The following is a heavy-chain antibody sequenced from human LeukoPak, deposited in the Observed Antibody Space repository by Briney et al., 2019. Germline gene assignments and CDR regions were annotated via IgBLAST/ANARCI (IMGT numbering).Heavy chain of an antibody. CDR2: IIPILGIA. D-gene: IGHD4-17*01. CDR1: GGTFSSYT. V-gene: IGHV1-69*04. J-gene: IGHJ4*02. Sequence: SVKVSCKASGGTFSSYTISWVRQAPGQGLEWMGRIIPILGIANYAQKFQGRVTITADKSTSTAYMELTSLRSEDTAVYYCARDHADYGDYGVDYRGQGTLVTVSS. CDR3: ARDHADYGDYGVDY.